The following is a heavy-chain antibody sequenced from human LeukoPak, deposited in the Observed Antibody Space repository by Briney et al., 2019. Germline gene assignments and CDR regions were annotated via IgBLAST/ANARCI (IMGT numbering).Heavy chain of an antibody. D-gene: IGHD1-14*01. V-gene: IGHV4-34*01. J-gene: IGHJ4*02. Sequence: SETLSLTCAVYGGSFSGYYWSWIRQPPVKGLEWIGEINHSGSTNYNPSLKSRVTISVDTSKNQFSLKLSSVTAADTAVYYCARGFSRIDYWGQGTLVTVSS. CDR2: INHSGST. CDR3: ARGFSRIDY. CDR1: GGSFSGYY.